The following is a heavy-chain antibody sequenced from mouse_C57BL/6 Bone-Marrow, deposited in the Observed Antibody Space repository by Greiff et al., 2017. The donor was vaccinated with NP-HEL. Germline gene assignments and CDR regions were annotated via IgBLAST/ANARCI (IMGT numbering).Heavy chain of an antibody. CDR1: GYTFTSYG. D-gene: IGHD2-4*01. J-gene: IGHJ1*03. Sequence: QVQLQQSGAELARPGASVKLSCKASGYTFTSYGISWVKQRTGQGLEWIGEIYPRSGNTYYNEKFKGKATLTADKSSSTAYMELRSLTSEDSAVYFCAHYDLWYFDVWGIGTTVTVSS. CDR3: AHYDLWYFDV. V-gene: IGHV1-81*01. CDR2: IYPRSGNT.